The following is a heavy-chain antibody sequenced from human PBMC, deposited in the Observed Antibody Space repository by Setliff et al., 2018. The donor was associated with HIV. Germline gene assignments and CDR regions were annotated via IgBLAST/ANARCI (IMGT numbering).Heavy chain of an antibody. CDR1: GFVFSDFW. D-gene: IGHD3-3*01. V-gene: IGHV3-11*04. Sequence: GGSLRLSCAASGFVFSDFWMSWARQAPGKGLEWVSYISSSDSTIYYADSVRGRFTISRDNAKNSVYLQMDSLRAGDTAVYYCARNYNFWSGYHTPPYFDYWGQGTLVTVSS. J-gene: IGHJ4*02. CDR3: ARNYNFWSGYHTPPYFDY. CDR2: ISSSDSTI.